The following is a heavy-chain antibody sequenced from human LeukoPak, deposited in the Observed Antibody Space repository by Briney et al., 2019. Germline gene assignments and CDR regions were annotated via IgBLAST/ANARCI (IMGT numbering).Heavy chain of an antibody. J-gene: IGHJ4*02. CDR1: GYSFSSFW. V-gene: IGHV3-74*01. CDR2: LSEGGGIT. CDR3: TRDIGGSSAY. D-gene: IGHD3-16*01. Sequence: GGSLRLSCEGSGYSFSSFWMHWVRQAPGEGLVWVARLSEGGGITNYADFAKGRFTISRDNARDTLYPQMNSLSADDTAVYYCTRDIGGSSAYWGQGALVTVSS.